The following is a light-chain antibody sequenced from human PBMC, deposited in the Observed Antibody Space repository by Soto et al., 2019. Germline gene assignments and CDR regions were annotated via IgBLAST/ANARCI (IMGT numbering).Light chain of an antibody. Sequence: QSALTQPASVSGSPGQSITISCTGTSSDFSVYNYVPWFQQHPGKAPKLMIYDVSNRPSGVSNRFSGSKSGNTASLTISGLQAEDEGDYYCASHTFYNTWVFGGGTQLTVL. CDR3: ASHTFYNTWV. J-gene: IGLJ3*02. V-gene: IGLV2-14*03. CDR2: DVS. CDR1: SSDFSVYNY.